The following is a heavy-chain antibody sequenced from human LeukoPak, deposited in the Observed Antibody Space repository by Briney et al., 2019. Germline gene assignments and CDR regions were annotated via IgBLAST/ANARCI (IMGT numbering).Heavy chain of an antibody. V-gene: IGHV4-39*07. D-gene: IGHD3-22*01. J-gene: IGHJ4*02. Sequence: PSETLSLTCTVPGGSISSSSYYWGWIRQPPGKGLEWIGSIYYSGSTYYNPSLKSRVTISVDTSKNQFSLKLSSVTAADTAVYYCARVDDSSGYFDYWGQGTLVTVSS. CDR3: ARVDDSSGYFDY. CDR1: GGSISSSSYY. CDR2: IYYSGST.